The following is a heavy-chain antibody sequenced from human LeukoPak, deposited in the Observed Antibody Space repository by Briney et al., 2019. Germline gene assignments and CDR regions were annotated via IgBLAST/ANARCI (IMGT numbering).Heavy chain of an antibody. CDR2: INHSGST. D-gene: IGHD6-13*01. V-gene: IGHV4-34*01. Sequence: SETLSLTCAVYGGSFSGYYWSGIRQPPGKGLEWIGEINHSGSTNYNPSLKSRVTISVDTSKNQFSLKLSSVTAADTAVYYCAILATAGHWGQGTLVTVSS. CDR3: AILATAGH. CDR1: GGSFSGYY. J-gene: IGHJ4*02.